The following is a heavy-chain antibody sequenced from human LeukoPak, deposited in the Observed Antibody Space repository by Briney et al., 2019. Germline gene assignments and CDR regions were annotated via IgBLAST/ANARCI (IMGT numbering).Heavy chain of an antibody. J-gene: IGHJ2*01. CDR3: ARLVSGWYFDL. CDR2: IYPGDSDT. D-gene: IGHD6-19*01. CDR1: GYIYTSYW. V-gene: IGHV5-51*01. Sequence: GESLKISCNSSGYIYTSYWIGWVRQMPGKGLEWMGIIYPGDSDTRYSPSFQGQVTISADKSISTAYLQWSSLKASDTAMYYCARLVSGWYFDLWGRGTLVTVSS.